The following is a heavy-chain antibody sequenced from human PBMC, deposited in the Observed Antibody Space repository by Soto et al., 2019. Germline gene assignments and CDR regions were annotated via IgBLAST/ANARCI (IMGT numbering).Heavy chain of an antibody. D-gene: IGHD3-3*01. CDR1: GYTFTSYD. J-gene: IGHJ4*02. V-gene: IGHV1-8*01. CDR3: ARGYDFWSGYSDQFDY. CDR2: MNPNSGNT. Sequence: ASVKVSCKASGYTFTSYDINWVRQATGQGLEWMGWMNPNSGNTGYAQKFQGRVTMTRNTSISTAYMELSSLRSEDTAVYYCARGYDFWSGYSDQFDYWGQGTLVTVSS.